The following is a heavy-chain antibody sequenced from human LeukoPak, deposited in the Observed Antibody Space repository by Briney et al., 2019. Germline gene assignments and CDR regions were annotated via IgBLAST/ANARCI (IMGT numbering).Heavy chain of an antibody. CDR1: GFTFSDYE. Sequence: PGGSLRLSCAVSGFTFSDYEMNWVRQAPGKGLEWLSYISARGRKTYYADSVKGRLTISRDNAKNSLYLQMDSLRADDTAIYYCARGPRNPTEFCSRGSCAPTYEVWGQGALVTVSS. V-gene: IGHV3-48*03. D-gene: IGHD1-14*01. J-gene: IGHJ4*02. CDR2: ISARGRKT. CDR3: ARGPRNPTEFCSRGSCAPTYEV.